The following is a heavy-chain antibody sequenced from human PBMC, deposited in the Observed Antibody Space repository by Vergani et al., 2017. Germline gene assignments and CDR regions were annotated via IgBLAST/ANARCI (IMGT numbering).Heavy chain of an antibody. CDR3: ASRPSIVGDDRYFDY. V-gene: IGHV1-69*06. D-gene: IGHD1-26*01. Sequence: QVQLVQSGAEVKKPGSSVKVSCKASGGTFSSYAISWVRQAPGQGLEWMGGIISIVGTANYAKKFQGRVTITADKSTSTAYMELSSLRSEATAVYYCASRPSIVGDDRYFDYWGQGTLVTVSS. CDR1: GGTFSSYA. CDR2: IISIVGTA. J-gene: IGHJ4*02.